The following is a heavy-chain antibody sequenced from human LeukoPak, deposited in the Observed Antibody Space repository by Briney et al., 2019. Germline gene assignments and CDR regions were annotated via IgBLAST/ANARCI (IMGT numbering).Heavy chain of an antibody. D-gene: IGHD6-19*01. V-gene: IGHV3-48*03. CDR1: GFTFSSYE. CDR3: ARPSVAGTYGYYYGMDV. CDR2: ISGSGSTT. Sequence: GGSLRLSCAASGFTFSSYEMNWVRQAPGKGLEWVSYISGSGSTTYYADSVKGRFTISRDNAKNSLYLQMNSLRAEDTAVYYCARPSVAGTYGYYYGMDVWGKGTTVTVTS. J-gene: IGHJ6*04.